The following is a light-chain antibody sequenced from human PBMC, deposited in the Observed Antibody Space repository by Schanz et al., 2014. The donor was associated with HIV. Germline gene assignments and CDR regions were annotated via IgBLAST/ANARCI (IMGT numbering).Light chain of an antibody. CDR1: SSDIGTYNS. J-gene: IGLJ1*01. Sequence: QSALTQPASVSGSPGQSITFSCTGTSSDIGTYNSVSWYQQHPGKAPQLIIYDVSHRPSGISDRFSGSKSDNSASLTISGLQPEDEADCYCSSYTTTSALFVFGSGTKLTV. CDR3: SSYTTTSALFV. CDR2: DVS. V-gene: IGLV2-14*03.